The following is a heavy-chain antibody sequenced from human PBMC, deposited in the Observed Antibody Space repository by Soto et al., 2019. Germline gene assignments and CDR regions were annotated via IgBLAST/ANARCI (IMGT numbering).Heavy chain of an antibody. V-gene: IGHV4-34*01. Sequence: SETLSLSGAVYGGSFSGYYWSWIRQPPGKGLEWIGEINHSGSTNYNPSLKSRVTISVDTSKNQFSLKLSSVTAADTAVYYCARVWFGELLSLDYWGQGTLVTVSS. CDR1: GGSFSGYY. J-gene: IGHJ4*02. CDR3: ARVWFGELLSLDY. D-gene: IGHD3-10*01. CDR2: INHSGST.